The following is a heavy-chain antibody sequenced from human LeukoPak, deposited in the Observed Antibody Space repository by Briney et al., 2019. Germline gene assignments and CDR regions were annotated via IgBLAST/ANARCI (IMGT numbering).Heavy chain of an antibody. CDR1: GFTFSSYA. CDR3: AREEQWLVRGFDY. J-gene: IGHJ4*02. V-gene: IGHV3-23*01. CDR2: ISGSGGST. D-gene: IGHD6-19*01. Sequence: GGSLRLSCAASGFTFSSYAMSWVRQAPGKGLEWVSAISGSGGSTYYADSVKGRFTISRDNAKNTLYLQMNSLRAEDTAVYYCAREEQWLVRGFDYWGQGTLVTVSS.